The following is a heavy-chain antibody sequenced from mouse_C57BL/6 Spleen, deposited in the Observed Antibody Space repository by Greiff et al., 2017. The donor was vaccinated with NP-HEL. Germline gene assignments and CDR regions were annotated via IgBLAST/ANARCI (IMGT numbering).Heavy chain of an antibody. CDR2: IDPETGGT. J-gene: IGHJ1*03. V-gene: IGHV1-15*01. Sequence: QVQLQQSGAELVRPGASVTLSCKASGYTFTDYEMHWVKQTPVHGLEWIGAIDPETGGTAYNQKFKGKAILTADKSSSTAYMELRSLTSEDSAVYYCTRSGGRGWYFDVWGTGTTVTVSS. CDR3: TRSGGRGWYFDV. CDR1: GYTFTDYE. D-gene: IGHD3-1*01.